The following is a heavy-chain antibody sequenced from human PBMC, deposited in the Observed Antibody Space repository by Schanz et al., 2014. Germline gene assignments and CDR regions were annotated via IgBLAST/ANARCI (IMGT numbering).Heavy chain of an antibody. CDR2: MYHSGSS. J-gene: IGHJ4*02. CDR1: GGSISSHF. D-gene: IGHD2-8*02. CDR3: ARVRGGILTSWYSLDS. Sequence: QVLLQESGPGVVKPSGTLSLTCTVSGGSISSHFWSWIRQPPGKGLEWIGYMYHSGSSNYNPSLKSRVTISVDTSKNQFSLKMTSLTAADTAVYFCARVRGGILTSWYSLDSWGQGTLVTVSS. V-gene: IGHV4-59*11.